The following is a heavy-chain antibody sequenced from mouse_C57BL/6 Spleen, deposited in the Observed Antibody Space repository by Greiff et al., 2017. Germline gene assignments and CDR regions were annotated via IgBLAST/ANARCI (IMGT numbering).Heavy chain of an antibody. V-gene: IGHV1-80*01. CDR1: GNAFSSYW. Sequence: QVQLQQSGAELVKPGASVKISCKASGNAFSSYWMNWVKQRPGKGLEWIGQIYPGDGDTNYNGKFKGKATLTADKSSSTAYMQLSSLTSEDSAVYFCARSYDGYSAWFAYWGQGTLVTVSA. J-gene: IGHJ3*01. CDR3: ARSYDGYSAWFAY. D-gene: IGHD2-3*01. CDR2: IYPGDGDT.